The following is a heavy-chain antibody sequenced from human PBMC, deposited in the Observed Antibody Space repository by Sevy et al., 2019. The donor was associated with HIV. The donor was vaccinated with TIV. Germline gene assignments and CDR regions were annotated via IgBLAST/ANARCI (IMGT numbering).Heavy chain of an antibody. Sequence: GGSLRLSCTSPEFTFSTYWMRWVRQVPGKGLVWVSHINTDGSVTHYADSVKGRFTIYRDNVKSTVYLQMNSLRVEDTAVYYCARALGNWGGLWGRGTLVTVSS. CDR3: ARALGNWGGL. CDR2: INTDGSVT. CDR1: EFTFSTYW. V-gene: IGHV3-74*01. J-gene: IGHJ4*02. D-gene: IGHD7-27*01.